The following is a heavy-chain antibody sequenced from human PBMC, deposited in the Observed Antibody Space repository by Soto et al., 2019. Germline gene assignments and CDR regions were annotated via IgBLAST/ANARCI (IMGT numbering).Heavy chain of an antibody. V-gene: IGHV2-26*01. J-gene: IGHJ6*03. CDR3: ARVVGYEIYYYYYYYMDV. CDR1: GFSLSNARMG. Sequence: QVTLKESGPVLVKPTETLTLTCTVSGFSLSNARMGVSWIRQPPGKALEWLAHIFSNDEKSYSTSLNSRLTISKDTSKSQVVLTMTNMDPVDTATYYCARVVGYEIYYYYYYYMDVWGKGTTVTVSS. D-gene: IGHD5-12*01. CDR2: IFSNDEK.